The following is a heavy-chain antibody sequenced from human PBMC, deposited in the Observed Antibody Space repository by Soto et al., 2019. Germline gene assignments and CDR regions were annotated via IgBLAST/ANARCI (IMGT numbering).Heavy chain of an antibody. CDR3: ARDLYYYGSGSDYYYYGMDV. CDR2: ISYDGSNK. J-gene: IGHJ6*02. Sequence: PGGSLRLSCAASGFTFSSYAMHRVRQAPGKGLEWVAVISYDGSNKYYADSVKGRFTISRDNSKNTLYLQMNSLRAEDTAVYYCARDLYYYGSGSDYYYYGMDVWGQGTTVTVSS. D-gene: IGHD3-10*01. CDR1: GFTFSSYA. V-gene: IGHV3-30-3*01.